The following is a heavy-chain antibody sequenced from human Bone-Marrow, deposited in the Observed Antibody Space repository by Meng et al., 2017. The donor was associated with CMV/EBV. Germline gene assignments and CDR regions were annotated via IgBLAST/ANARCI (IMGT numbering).Heavy chain of an antibody. Sequence: ESLKISCGAAGFTFSSYWMSWIRQPPGKGLEWIGEINYSGKINYNPSLKSRVTISIDTSKNQFSLKLTSVTAADTAVYYCARGGEGYNWNDLPFHWGQGTLVTVSS. J-gene: IGHJ4*02. D-gene: IGHD1-20*01. CDR2: INYSGKI. V-gene: IGHV4-34*01. CDR1: GFTFSSYW. CDR3: ARGGEGYNWNDLPFH.